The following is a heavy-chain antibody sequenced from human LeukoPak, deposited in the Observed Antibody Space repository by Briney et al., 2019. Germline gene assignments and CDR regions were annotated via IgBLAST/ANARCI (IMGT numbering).Heavy chain of an antibody. CDR1: GFTLSSYA. J-gene: IGHJ4*02. Sequence: PGGSLGLSCAASGFTLSSYAMTWVRQAPGKGLEWVSLISGSGANTNYADSVKGRFTISRDNSKNTLYLQMNSLRAEDTAVYYCAKTQGYFDHWGQGTLVTVSS. CDR2: ISGSGANT. CDR3: AKTQGYFDH. V-gene: IGHV3-23*01.